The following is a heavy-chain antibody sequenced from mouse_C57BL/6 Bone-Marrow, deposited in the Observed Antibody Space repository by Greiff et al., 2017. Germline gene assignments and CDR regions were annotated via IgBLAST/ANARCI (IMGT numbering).Heavy chain of an antibody. V-gene: IGHV1-76*01. CDR2: IYPGSGNT. D-gene: IGHD1-1*01. Sequence: QVQLQQPGAELVRPGASVKLSCKASGYTFTDYYINWVKQRPGQGLEWIARIYPGSGNTYYNEKFKGKATLTAEKSSSTAYMQLSSLTSEDSAVYFCARVTTVVAHFDYWGQGTTLTVSS. CDR3: ARVTTVVAHFDY. J-gene: IGHJ2*01. CDR1: GYTFTDYY.